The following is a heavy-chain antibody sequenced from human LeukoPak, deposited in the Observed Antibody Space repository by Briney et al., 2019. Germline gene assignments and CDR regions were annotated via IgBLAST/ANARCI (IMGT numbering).Heavy chain of an antibody. D-gene: IGHD3-10*01. CDR3: TVRAPLWFGELLDNWFDP. Sequence: PSETLCLTCAVSGGSISSSNWWSWVRQPPGKGLEWIGEIYHSGSTNYNPSLKSRVTISVDKSKNQFSLKLSSVTAADTAVYYCTVRAPLWFGELLDNWFDPWGQGTLVTVSS. CDR2: IYHSGST. CDR1: GGSISSSNW. V-gene: IGHV4-4*02. J-gene: IGHJ5*02.